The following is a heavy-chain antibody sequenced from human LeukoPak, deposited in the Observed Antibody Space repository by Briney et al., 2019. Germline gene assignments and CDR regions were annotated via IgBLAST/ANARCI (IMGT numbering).Heavy chain of an antibody. Sequence: ASVKVSCKASGYTFTSHAMHWVRQAPGQRLEWMGWINAGNGNTKYSQKFQGRVTITRDTSASTAYMELSSLRSEDTAVYYCARVLGYYFDYWGQGTLVTVSS. CDR1: GYTFTSHA. CDR2: INAGNGNT. J-gene: IGHJ4*02. D-gene: IGHD6-13*01. CDR3: ARVLGYYFDY. V-gene: IGHV1-3*01.